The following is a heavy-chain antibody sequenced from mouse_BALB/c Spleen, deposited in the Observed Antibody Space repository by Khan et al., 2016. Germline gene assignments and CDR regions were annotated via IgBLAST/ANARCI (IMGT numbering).Heavy chain of an antibody. Sequence: EVELVESGPGLVKPSQSLSLTCTVTGYSITSDYAWNWIRQFPGNKLEWMGYISYSGTTTYNPSLKSRISITRDTSKNQFFLQLNSVTTEDTATYYCARWLYAMDYWGQGTSVTVSS. D-gene: IGHD2-2*01. CDR1: GYSITSDYA. V-gene: IGHV3-2*02. J-gene: IGHJ4*01. CDR3: ARWLYAMDY. CDR2: ISYSGTT.